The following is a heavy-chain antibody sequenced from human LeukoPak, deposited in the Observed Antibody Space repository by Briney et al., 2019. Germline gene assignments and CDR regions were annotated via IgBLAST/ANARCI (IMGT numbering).Heavy chain of an antibody. D-gene: IGHD2-15*01. CDR2: IYYSGST. Sequence: SETLSLTCTISGGSISSYYWSWIRQPPGKGLEWIGYIYYSGSTNYNPSLKSRVTISVDTSKNQFSLKLNSVTAADTAIYYCTRGSRYCSSGSCYGWFDPWGQGTLVTVSS. V-gene: IGHV4-59*01. J-gene: IGHJ5*02. CDR1: GGSISSYY. CDR3: TRGSRYCSSGSCYGWFDP.